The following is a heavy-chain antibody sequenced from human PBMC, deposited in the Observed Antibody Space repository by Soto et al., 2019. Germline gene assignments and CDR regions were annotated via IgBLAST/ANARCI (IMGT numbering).Heavy chain of an antibody. Sequence: QVQLQESGPGLVKPSQTLSLTCTVSGGSISSGGYYWSWIRQHPGKGLEWIGYIYYSGSTYYNPSRQSALTIRMDTSKNQSPLKLSSVTAADTAVYYWARGEDIVATSHHLRGGMDVWGQGTTVTVSS. CDR2: IYYSGST. J-gene: IGHJ6*02. CDR3: ARGEDIVATSHHLRGGMDV. V-gene: IGHV4-31*01. CDR1: GGSISSGGYY. D-gene: IGHD5-12*01.